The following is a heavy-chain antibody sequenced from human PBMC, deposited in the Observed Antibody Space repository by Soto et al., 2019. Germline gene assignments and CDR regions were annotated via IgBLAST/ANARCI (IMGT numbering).Heavy chain of an antibody. D-gene: IGHD6-13*01. V-gene: IGHV1-18*01. CDR2: ISGHNGNK. Sequence: QVQLVQSGAEVKKPGASVKVSCKASGYTFTSYGISWVRQAPGQGHEWMGRISGHNGNKKYAQKLQRRVSMTTDTSTSTAYMELRSLRSDDTAVYYCAIDLRQQLFDYWGQGALVTVSS. CDR3: AIDLRQQLFDY. J-gene: IGHJ4*02. CDR1: GYTFTSYG.